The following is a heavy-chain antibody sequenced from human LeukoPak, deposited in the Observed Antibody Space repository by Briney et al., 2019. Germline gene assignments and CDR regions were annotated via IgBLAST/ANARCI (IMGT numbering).Heavy chain of an antibody. CDR1: GGSFSGYY. V-gene: IGHV4-34*01. CDR3: ARGRFNVLRYFDWAHAFDI. D-gene: IGHD3-9*01. Sequence: SETLSLTCAVYGGSFSGYYWSWIRQPPGKGLEWIGEINHSGSTNYNPSLKSRVTISVDMSKNQFSLKLSSVTAADTAVYYCARGRFNVLRYFDWAHAFDIWGQGTMVTVSS. CDR2: INHSGST. J-gene: IGHJ3*02.